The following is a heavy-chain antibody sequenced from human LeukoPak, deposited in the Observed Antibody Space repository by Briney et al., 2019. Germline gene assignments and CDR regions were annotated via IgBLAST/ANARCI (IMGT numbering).Heavy chain of an antibody. V-gene: IGHV4-59*08. Sequence: PSETLSLTCTVSGGSISSYYWSWIRQPPGKGLEWIGYIYYSGSTNYNPSLKSRVTISVDTSKNQFSLKLSSVTAADTAVYYCARQHSSGWWGKKNWFDPWGQGTLVTVSS. CDR1: GGSISSYY. J-gene: IGHJ5*02. CDR3: ARQHSSGWWGKKNWFDP. CDR2: IYYSGST. D-gene: IGHD6-19*01.